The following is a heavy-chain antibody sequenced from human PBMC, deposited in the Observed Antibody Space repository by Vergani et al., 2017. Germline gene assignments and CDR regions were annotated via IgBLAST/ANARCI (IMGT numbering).Heavy chain of an antibody. V-gene: IGHV4-4*07. CDR3: ARVHQSVGPKANWFDP. J-gene: IGHJ5*02. CDR2: IYTSGST. D-gene: IGHD3/OR15-3a*01. CDR1: GGSISSHY. Sequence: QVQLQESGPGLVKPSETLSLTCTVSGGSISSHYWSWIRQPAGKGLEWIGRIYTSGSTNYNPSLKSRVTMSVDTSKNQFSLKLSSVTAADTAVYYCARVHQSVGPKANWFDPWGQGTLVTVSS.